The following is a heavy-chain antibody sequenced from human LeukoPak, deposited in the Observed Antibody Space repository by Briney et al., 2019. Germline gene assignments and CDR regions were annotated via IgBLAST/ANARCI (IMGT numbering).Heavy chain of an antibody. D-gene: IGHD3-3*01. Sequence: PSETLSFTCAVYGGSFSGYYWSWIRQPPGKGLEWIGEINHSGSTNYNPSLKSQVTISVDTSKNQFSLKLSSVTAADTAVYYCARSRDRIFGVVIIPVGRSGFDYWGQGTLVTVSS. CDR3: ARSRDRIFGVVIIPVGRSGFDY. J-gene: IGHJ4*02. CDR1: GGSFSGYY. V-gene: IGHV4-34*01. CDR2: INHSGST.